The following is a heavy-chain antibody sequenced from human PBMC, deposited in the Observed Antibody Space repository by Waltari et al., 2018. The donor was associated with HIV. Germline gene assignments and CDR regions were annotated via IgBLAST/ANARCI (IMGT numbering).Heavy chain of an antibody. J-gene: IGHJ6*02. CDR1: GGSISSYY. CDR2: IYYSGST. V-gene: IGHV4-59*01. CDR3: ARGVAFGGYYYGMDV. D-gene: IGHD2-21*01. Sequence: QVQLQESGPGLVKPSETLSLTCTVSGGSISSYYWSWLRPPPGKGLEWIGYIYYSGSTNYNPSRKSRVTISVDTSKNQFSLKLSSVTAADTAVYYCARGVAFGGYYYGMDVWGQGTTVTVSS.